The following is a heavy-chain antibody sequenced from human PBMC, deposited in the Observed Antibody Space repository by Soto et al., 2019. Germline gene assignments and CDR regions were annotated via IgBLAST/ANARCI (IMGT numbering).Heavy chain of an antibody. V-gene: IGHV4-61*01. CDR3: ERAKKNYYDGGGYPVDS. D-gene: IGHD3-22*01. CDR1: GGSVSSASDC. Sequence: PSETLSLTCTVSGGSVSSASDCWNWIRHPPGKGLEWIGYIYNTGSTNYNPSLKSRVTISVDTSKNRFSLNLNSVTAADPAMYYCERAKKNYYDGGGYPVDSWGQGTLVTVSP. CDR2: IYNTGST. J-gene: IGHJ5*01.